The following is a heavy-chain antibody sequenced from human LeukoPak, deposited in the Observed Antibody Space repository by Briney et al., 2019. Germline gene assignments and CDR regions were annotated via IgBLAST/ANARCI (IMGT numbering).Heavy chain of an antibody. Sequence: GGSLRLSCAASGFTFSNYWMTWVRQAPGKRLEWVANIKKDGTEKYYADSVKGRFTISRDNAKNSLYLQMNSLRAEDTAVYYCARKLYYYDSSGFAGWFDPWGQGTLATVSS. J-gene: IGHJ5*02. D-gene: IGHD3-22*01. V-gene: IGHV3-7*05. CDR3: ARKLYYYDSSGFAGWFDP. CDR1: GFTFSNYW. CDR2: IKKDGTEK.